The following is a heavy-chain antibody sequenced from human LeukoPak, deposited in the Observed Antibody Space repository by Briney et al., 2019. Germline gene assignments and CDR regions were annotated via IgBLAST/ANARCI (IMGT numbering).Heavy chain of an antibody. Sequence: GGSLRLSCAASGFTFSSYSMNWVRQAPGKGLEWVSSISSRSSYIYYADSVKGRFTISRDNAKNSLYLQMNSLRAEDTAVYYCASTPLKQWLSPVDYWGQGTLVTVSS. V-gene: IGHV3-21*01. CDR2: ISSRSSYI. CDR3: ASTPLKQWLSPVDY. CDR1: GFTFSSYS. D-gene: IGHD6-19*01. J-gene: IGHJ4*02.